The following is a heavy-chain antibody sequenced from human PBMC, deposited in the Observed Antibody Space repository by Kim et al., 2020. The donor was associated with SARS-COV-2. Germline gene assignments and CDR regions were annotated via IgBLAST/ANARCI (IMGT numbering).Heavy chain of an antibody. J-gene: IGHJ4*02. V-gene: IGHV3-30*18. Sequence: GGSLRLSCEASGFKFSDNGMHWFRQAPGKGLEWVALISYDGVEKRYLDSVKGRFTISRDNSKNRLYMEMNSLTTDDTAVYYCAKEGSGSSWPCDYWGQGT. CDR2: ISYDGVEK. CDR3: AKEGSGSSWPCDY. CDR1: GFKFSDNG. D-gene: IGHD6-13*01.